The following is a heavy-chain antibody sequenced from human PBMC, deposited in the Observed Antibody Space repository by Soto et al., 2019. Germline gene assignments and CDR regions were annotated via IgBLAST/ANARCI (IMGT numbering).Heavy chain of an antibody. Sequence: EVQLVESGGGLVQPGGSLRLSCAASGFTFSSYSMNWVRQAPGKGLEWVSYISSSSSTIYYADSVKGRFTISRDNAKNSLYLQMNSLRDEDTAVYYCARVLVGATYYYYGMDVWGQGTTVTVSS. J-gene: IGHJ6*02. D-gene: IGHD1-26*01. CDR1: GFTFSSYS. V-gene: IGHV3-48*02. CDR3: ARVLVGATYYYYGMDV. CDR2: ISSSSSTI.